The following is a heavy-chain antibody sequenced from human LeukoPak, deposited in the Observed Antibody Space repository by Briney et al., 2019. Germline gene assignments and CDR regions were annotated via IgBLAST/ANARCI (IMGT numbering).Heavy chain of an antibody. V-gene: IGHV3-30*18. CDR2: VSYDGRYR. D-gene: IGHD6-19*01. CDR1: GFAFSSYG. Sequence: GRSLRLSCVASGFAFSSYGMYWVRQAPGKGLERVAVVSYDGRYRYYADSVKGRFTISRDNSKNTLYLQMDSLRAEDTAVYYCAKFGVAAGTDYWYFDLWGRGTLVTVSS. J-gene: IGHJ2*01. CDR3: AKFGVAAGTDYWYFDL.